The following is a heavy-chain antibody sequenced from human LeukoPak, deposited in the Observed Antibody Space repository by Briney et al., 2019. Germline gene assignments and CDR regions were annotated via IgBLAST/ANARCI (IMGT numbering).Heavy chain of an antibody. J-gene: IGHJ1*01. CDR1: GFTFSTYW. D-gene: IGHD3-10*01. V-gene: IGHV3-7*01. Sequence: PGGSLRLSCAASGFTFSTYWMGWVRQAPGKGLEFVANINPDGSGKYYGDSEKGRFTISRDNAENSLDLQMNSLRVEDTAVYFCSNSYLRDWGQGTLVTVSS. CDR3: SNSYLRD. CDR2: INPDGSGK.